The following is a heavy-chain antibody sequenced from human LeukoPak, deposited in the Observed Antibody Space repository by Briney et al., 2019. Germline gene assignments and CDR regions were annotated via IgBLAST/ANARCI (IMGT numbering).Heavy chain of an antibody. CDR3: VKGCGHWFGACMDV. V-gene: IGHV3-64D*06. CDR2: ITSDGRNT. J-gene: IGHJ6*04. CDR1: GFTFSSYA. Sequence: PGGSLRVSCSASGFTFSSYAMHWVRQAPGKGLEYVSAITSDGRNTYYADSVKGRFTISRDNSKNALYLQVSSLRTEDTAVYYCVKGCGHWFGACMDVWGKGTTVTVSS. D-gene: IGHD3-10*01.